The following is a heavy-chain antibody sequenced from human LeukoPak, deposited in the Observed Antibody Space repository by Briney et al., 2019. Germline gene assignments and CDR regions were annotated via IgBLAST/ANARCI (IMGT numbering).Heavy chain of an antibody. CDR2: IKQDGSEK. J-gene: IGHJ4*02. CDR1: GFTFSSYA. D-gene: IGHD3-10*01. Sequence: PGGSLRLSXAASGFTFSSYAMSWVRQAPGKGLEWVANIKQDGSEKYYVDSVKGRFTISRDNAKNSLYLQMNSLRAEDTAVYYCARDRQLLWFGELLHYFDYWGQGTLVTVSS. CDR3: ARDRQLLWFGELLHYFDY. V-gene: IGHV3-7*01.